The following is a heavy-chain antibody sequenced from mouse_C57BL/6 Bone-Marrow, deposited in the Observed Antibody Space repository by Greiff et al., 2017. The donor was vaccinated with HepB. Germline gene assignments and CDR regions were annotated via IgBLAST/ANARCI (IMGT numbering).Heavy chain of an antibody. Sequence: EVQLQESGPGLVKPSQSLSLTCSVTGYSITSCYYWNWIRQFPGNKLEWMGYISYDGSNNYNPSLKNRISITRDTSKNQFFLKLNSVTTEDTATYYCARDRGVLNLWYFDVWGTGTTVTVSS. CDR1: GYSITSCYY. J-gene: IGHJ1*03. CDR2: ISYDGSN. V-gene: IGHV3-6*01. D-gene: IGHD1-3*01. CDR3: ARDRGVLNLWYFDV.